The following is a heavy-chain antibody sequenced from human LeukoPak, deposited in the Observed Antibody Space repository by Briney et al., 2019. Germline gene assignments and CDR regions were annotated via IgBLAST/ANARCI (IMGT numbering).Heavy chain of an antibody. Sequence: SETLSLTCAVSGGSISSSYWYSWVRQPPGKGLEWIGEIYHSGSTNYNPSLKSRVTISVDKSKNQFSLKLSSVTAADTAVYYCAQGGSGWRYDYWGQGTLVTVSS. D-gene: IGHD6-19*01. CDR2: IYHSGST. CDR1: GGSISSSYW. CDR3: AQGGSGWRYDY. V-gene: IGHV4-4*02. J-gene: IGHJ4*02.